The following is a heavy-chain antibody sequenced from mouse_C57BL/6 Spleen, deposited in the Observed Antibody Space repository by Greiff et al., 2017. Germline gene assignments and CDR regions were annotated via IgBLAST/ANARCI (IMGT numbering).Heavy chain of an antibody. Sequence: QVHVKQSGAELVRPGASVTLSCKASGYTFTDYEMHWVKQTPVHGLEWIGAIDPETGGTAYNQKFKGKAILTADKSSSTAYMELRSLTSEDSAVYYCTRGGPGYYFDYWGQGTTLTVSS. J-gene: IGHJ2*01. CDR2: IDPETGGT. V-gene: IGHV1-15*01. CDR3: TRGGPGYYFDY. CDR1: GYTFTDYE.